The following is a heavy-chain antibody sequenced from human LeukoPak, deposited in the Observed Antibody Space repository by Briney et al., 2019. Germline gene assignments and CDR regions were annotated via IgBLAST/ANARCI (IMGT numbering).Heavy chain of an antibody. J-gene: IGHJ4*02. V-gene: IGHV1-46*01. CDR2: INPSGGSI. Sequence: GASVKVSCKASGYTFTSHYMHWVRQAPGQGLEWMGIINPSGGSISYAQKFQSRVTITADKSTSTAYMELSSLRSEDTAVYYCAREKSNWNYLRYWGQGTLVTVSS. CDR1: GYTFTSHY. CDR3: AREKSNWNYLRY. D-gene: IGHD1-1*01.